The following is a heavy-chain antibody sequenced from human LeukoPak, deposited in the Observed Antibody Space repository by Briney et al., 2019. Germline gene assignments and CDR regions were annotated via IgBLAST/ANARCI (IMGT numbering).Heavy chain of an antibody. J-gene: IGHJ4*02. CDR3: AKDGIVVVPAAIRR. D-gene: IGHD2-2*02. V-gene: IGHV3-48*03. Sequence: GGSLRLSCAASGFTFSSYEMNWFRQAPGKGLEWVSYISSSGSTIYYADSVKGRFTISRDNAKNTLYLQMNSLRAEDTAVYYCAKDGIVVVPAAIRRWGQGTLVTVSS. CDR2: ISSSGSTI. CDR1: GFTFSSYE.